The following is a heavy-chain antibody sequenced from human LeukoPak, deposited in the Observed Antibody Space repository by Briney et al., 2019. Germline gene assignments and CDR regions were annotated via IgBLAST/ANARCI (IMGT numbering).Heavy chain of an antibody. CDR2: IYYSGST. Sequence: SETLSLTCTVSGGSISSYYWSWIRQPRGKGLEWIGYIYYSGSTNYNPSLKSRVTISVHTSKNQFSLKLSSVTAADTAVYYCARESVVVSDAFDIWGQGTMVTVSS. V-gene: IGHV4-59*01. J-gene: IGHJ3*02. CDR1: GGSISSYY. CDR3: ARESVVVSDAFDI. D-gene: IGHD2-15*01.